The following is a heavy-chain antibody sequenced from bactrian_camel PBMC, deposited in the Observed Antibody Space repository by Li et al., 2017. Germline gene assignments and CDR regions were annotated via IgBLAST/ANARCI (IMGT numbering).Heavy chain of an antibody. Sequence: VQLVESGGGLVQPGGSLRLSCATSGFTISNYAMSWVRQAPGKEREGTSCISWSGVNPTYADSVKGRFTITRDNAVNAVYLQMNSLKPEDTAMYYCAAELRLWSLATCRALPDPYNYWGQGTQVTVS. D-gene: IGHD1*01. V-gene: IGHV3S60*01. CDR3: AAELRLWSLATCRALPDPYNY. CDR1: GFTISNYA. J-gene: IGHJ4*01. CDR2: ISWSGVNP.